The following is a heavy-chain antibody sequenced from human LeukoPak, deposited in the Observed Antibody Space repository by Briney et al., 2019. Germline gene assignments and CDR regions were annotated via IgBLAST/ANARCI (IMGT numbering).Heavy chain of an antibody. V-gene: IGHV4-61*02. Sequence: NPSETLSLTCTVSGGSISSGSYYWSWIRQPAGKGLEWIGRIYTSGSTNYNPSLKSRVTISVDTSKNQFSLKLSSVTAADTAVYYCASLAQGIVVVPAAIHYYYYMDVWGKGTTVTVSS. J-gene: IGHJ6*03. CDR3: ASLAQGIVVVPAAIHYYYYMDV. CDR2: IYTSGST. D-gene: IGHD2-2*02. CDR1: GGSISSGSYY.